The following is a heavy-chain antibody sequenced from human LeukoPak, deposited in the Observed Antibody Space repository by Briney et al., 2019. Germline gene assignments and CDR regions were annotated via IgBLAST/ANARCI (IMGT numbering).Heavy chain of an antibody. CDR2: FDPEDGET. J-gene: IGHJ4*02. CDR1: GYTLTGLS. CDR3: ATADRRLLRFLEWLSPSLDY. Sequence: ASVKVSCKVSGYTLTGLSMHWVRQAPGKGLEWMGGFDPEDGETIYAQKFQGRVTMTEDTSTDTAYMELSSLRSEDTAVYYCATADRRLLRFLEWLSPSLDYWGQGTLVTVSS. V-gene: IGHV1-24*01. D-gene: IGHD3-3*01.